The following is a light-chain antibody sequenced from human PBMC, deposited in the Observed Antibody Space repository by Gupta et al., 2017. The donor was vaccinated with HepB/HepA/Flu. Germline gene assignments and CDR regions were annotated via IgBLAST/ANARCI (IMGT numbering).Light chain of an antibody. CDR2: KAS. Sequence: DIQMTQSPSTLSASVGDRVTITCRASQSISSWLAWYQQKPGKAPMLLIYKASSLESGVPSRFSGSGSGTEFTLTISSLQPDDFATYYCQQYNSYPWTFGHGTXVDIK. V-gene: IGKV1-5*03. J-gene: IGKJ1*01. CDR3: QQYNSYPWT. CDR1: QSISSW.